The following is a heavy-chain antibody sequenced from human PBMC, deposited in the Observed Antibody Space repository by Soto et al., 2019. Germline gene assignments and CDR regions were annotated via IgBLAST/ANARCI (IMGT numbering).Heavy chain of an antibody. CDR3: AREGRGVVTPPGMDV. V-gene: IGHV3-74*01. D-gene: IGHD2-21*02. CDR1: GFTFSSYW. CDR2: INSDGSST. J-gene: IGHJ6*02. Sequence: EVQLVESGGGLVQPGGSLRLSCAASGFTFSSYWMHWVRQAPGKGLVWVSRINSDGSSTSYADSVKGRLTISRDNAKNTLYLQMNSLSAEDTAVYYCAREGRGVVTPPGMDVWGQGTTVTVSS.